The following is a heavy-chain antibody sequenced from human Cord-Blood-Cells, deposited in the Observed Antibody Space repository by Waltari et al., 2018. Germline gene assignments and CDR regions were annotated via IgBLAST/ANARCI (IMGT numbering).Heavy chain of an antibody. CDR1: GFTFSSYA. CDR2: ISGRGGST. CDR3: AKGDGFDI. J-gene: IGHJ3*02. V-gene: IGHV3-23*01. Sequence: EVQLLESGGGLVQPGGSLRLSCAASGFTFSSYAMGWVRQAPGEGVELGLAISGRGGSTYFADSVKGPVTISRDKSKNPLLLQKNSLRGQETAVYYCAKGDGFDIWGQGNMVTVSS.